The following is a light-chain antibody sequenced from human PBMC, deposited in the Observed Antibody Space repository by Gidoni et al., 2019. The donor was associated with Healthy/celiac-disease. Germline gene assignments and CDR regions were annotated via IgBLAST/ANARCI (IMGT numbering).Light chain of an antibody. CDR3: QQYNNWSALT. V-gene: IGKV3-15*01. CDR2: GAS. J-gene: IGKJ4*01. CDR1: QSVSSN. Sequence: IVVTHSPATLSVSPGERATLSCRASQSVSSNLAWCQKKPGQAPRLLIYGASTRATGIPTRFSGSGCGTELTITISSRQSEDFAVSYYQQYNNWSALTFGGGTKVEIK.